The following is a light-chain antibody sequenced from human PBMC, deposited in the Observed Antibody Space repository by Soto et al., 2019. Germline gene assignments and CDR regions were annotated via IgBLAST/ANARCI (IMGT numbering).Light chain of an antibody. CDR2: NSY. J-gene: IGLJ1*01. CDR1: SSNIGSKT. Sequence: QSVLTQPPSASGTPGQRVTTSCSGSSSNIGSKTVNWYQQVPGTVPKLLIYNSYQRPSGVPDRFSGSKSGTSASLAISGLQSEDEADYYCSAWDASLNGYVFGTGTKVTVL. V-gene: IGLV1-44*01. CDR3: SAWDASLNGYV.